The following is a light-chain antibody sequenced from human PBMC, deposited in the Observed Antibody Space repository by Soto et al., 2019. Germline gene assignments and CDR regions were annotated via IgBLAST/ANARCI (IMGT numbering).Light chain of an antibody. CDR3: QQRSNWPPVT. CDR1: QSVSSY. Sequence: EIVLTQSPATLSLSPGERSTLSCRASQSVSSYLAWYQQKPGQAPRLLIYDASNSATGIPARFSGSGSGTDFTLPISSLEPEDFAVYYCQQRSNWPPVTFGPGTKVDIK. J-gene: IGKJ3*01. V-gene: IGKV3-11*01. CDR2: DAS.